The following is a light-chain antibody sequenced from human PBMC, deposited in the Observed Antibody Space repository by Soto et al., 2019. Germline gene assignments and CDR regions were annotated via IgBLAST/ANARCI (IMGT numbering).Light chain of an antibody. V-gene: IGKV1-33*01. J-gene: IGKJ3*01. Sequence: DIQMTQSPSSLSASVGDRVTITCQASQDISDYVKWYQQKPGKPPKVLIYDASNVEAGVPSRFSGSGSGADFTLTISCLQSEDFATYYCQQYYSYPFTFGPGTKVDIK. CDR3: QQYYSYPFT. CDR1: QDISDY. CDR2: DAS.